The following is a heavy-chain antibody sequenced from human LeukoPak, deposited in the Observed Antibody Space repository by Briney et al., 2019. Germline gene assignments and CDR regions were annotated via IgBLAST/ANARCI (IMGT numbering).Heavy chain of an antibody. CDR1: GFTFSSYA. J-gene: IGHJ4*02. Sequence: GGSQRLSCAASGFTFSSYAMSWVRQASGKGLEWVSGISGSGGGTYYADSVKGRFTISRDNSKNTLYLQMNSLRAEDTAVYYCAKDRSGNRPMNFDYWGQGTLVTVSS. D-gene: IGHD3-10*01. V-gene: IGHV3-23*01. CDR2: ISGSGGGT. CDR3: AKDRSGNRPMNFDY.